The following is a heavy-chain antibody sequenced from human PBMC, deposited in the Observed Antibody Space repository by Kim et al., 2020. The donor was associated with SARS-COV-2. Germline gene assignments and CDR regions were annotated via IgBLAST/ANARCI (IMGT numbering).Heavy chain of an antibody. V-gene: IGHV3-33*01. CDR1: GFTFSSYG. J-gene: IGHJ4*02. CDR3: ARDDMTTEYYFDY. Sequence: GGSLRLSCVASGFTFSSYGMHWVRQAPGKGLEWVAVIWYDGSNKYYADSVKGRFTISRDNSKNTLYLQMNSLRAEDTAVYYCARDDMTTEYYFDYWGQGTLVTVSS. CDR2: IWYDGSNK. D-gene: IGHD4-17*01.